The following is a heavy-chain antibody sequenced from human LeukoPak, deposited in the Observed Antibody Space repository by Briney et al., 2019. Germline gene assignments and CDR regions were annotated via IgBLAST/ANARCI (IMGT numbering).Heavy chain of an antibody. CDR1: GGSISSGDYY. J-gene: IGHJ4*02. CDR3: ARDEGDNLDY. CDR2: IYYSGST. D-gene: IGHD1-1*01. Sequence: SETLSLTCTVSGGSISSGDYYWSWIRQPPGKGLEWIGYIYYSGSTYYNPSLKSRVTISVDTSENQFSLKLSSVTAADTAVYYCARDEGDNLDYWGQGTLVTVSS. V-gene: IGHV4-30-4*08.